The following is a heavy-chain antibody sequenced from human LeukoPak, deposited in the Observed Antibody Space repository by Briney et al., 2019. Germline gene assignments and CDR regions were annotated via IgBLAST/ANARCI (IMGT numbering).Heavy chain of an antibody. CDR2: IYYSGST. Sequence: PSETLSLTCTVSGGSTSGDYWSWIRQSPGKGLEWIGYIYYSGSTNYNPSLKSRVTISVDTSKNQFSLKLSSVTAADTAVYYCARDHRSYSGDYYGMDVWGQGTTVTVSS. CDR1: GGSTSGDY. J-gene: IGHJ6*02. V-gene: IGHV4-59*01. D-gene: IGHD1-26*01. CDR3: ARDHRSYSGDYYGMDV.